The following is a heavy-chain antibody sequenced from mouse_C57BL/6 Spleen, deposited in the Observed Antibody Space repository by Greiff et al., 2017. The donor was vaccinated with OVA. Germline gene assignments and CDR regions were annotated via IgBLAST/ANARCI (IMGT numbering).Heavy chain of an antibody. V-gene: IGHV1-76*01. CDR2: IYPGSGNT. CDR3: ARESVNWYFDV. CDR1: GYTFTDYY. J-gene: IGHJ1*03. Sequence: VKLLESGAELVRPGASVKLSCKASGYTFTDYYINWVKQRPGQGLEWIARIYPGSGNTYYNEKFKGKATLTAEKSSSTAYMQLSSLTSEDSTVYFCARESVNWYFDVWGTGTTVTVSS.